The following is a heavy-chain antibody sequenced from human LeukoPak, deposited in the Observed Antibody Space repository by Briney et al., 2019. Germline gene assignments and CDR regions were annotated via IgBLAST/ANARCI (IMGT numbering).Heavy chain of an antibody. Sequence: SVKVSCKASGGTFGSYAISWVRQAPGQGLEWMGGIIPIFGTANYAQKFQGRVTITADESTSTAYMELSSLRSEDTAVYYRARSRVEMATRGSMDVWGQGTTVTVSS. CDR2: IIPIFGTA. D-gene: IGHD5-24*01. V-gene: IGHV1-69*13. CDR3: ARSRVEMATRGSMDV. J-gene: IGHJ6*02. CDR1: GGTFGSYA.